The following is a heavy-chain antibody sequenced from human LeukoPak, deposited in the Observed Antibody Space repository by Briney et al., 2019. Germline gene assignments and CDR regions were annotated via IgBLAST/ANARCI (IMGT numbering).Heavy chain of an antibody. D-gene: IGHD3-10*01. V-gene: IGHV4-38-2*02. CDR2: IYHSGST. CDR1: GYSISSGYY. Sequence: PSETLSLTCTVSGYSISSGYYWGWIRQPPGKGLEWIGSIYHSGSTYYNPSLKSRVTISVDTSKNQFSLKLSSATAADTAVYYCASSVTGYYYGSGSYLIPGWAFDYWGQGTLVTVSS. CDR3: ASSVTGYYYGSGSYLIPGWAFDY. J-gene: IGHJ4*02.